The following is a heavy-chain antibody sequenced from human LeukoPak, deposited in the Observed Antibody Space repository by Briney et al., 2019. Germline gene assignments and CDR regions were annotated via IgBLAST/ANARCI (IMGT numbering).Heavy chain of an antibody. D-gene: IGHD2-8*01. CDR3: ARGVLMVYVDY. CDR1: GGSISSDGYY. Sequence: SETLSLTCTVSGGSISSDGYYWSWIRQHPGKGLEWIGYIYYSGSTYYNPSLKSRVTISVDTSKNQFSLKLSSVTAADTAVYYCARGVLMVYVDYWGQGTLVTVSS. V-gene: IGHV4-31*03. J-gene: IGHJ4*02. CDR2: IYYSGST.